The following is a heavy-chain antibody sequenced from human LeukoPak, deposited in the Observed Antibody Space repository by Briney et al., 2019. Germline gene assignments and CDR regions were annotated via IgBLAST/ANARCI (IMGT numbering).Heavy chain of an antibody. CDR3: AAEYGRAFDI. CDR2: ISYDGSNK. D-gene: IGHD4/OR15-4a*01. V-gene: IGHV3-30*04. J-gene: IGHJ3*02. CDR1: GFTFSSYA. Sequence: GGSLRLSCAASGFTFSSYAMHWVRQAPGKGLEWVAVISYDGSNKYYADSVKGRFTISRDNSKNTLYLQMNSLRAEDTAVYYCAAEYGRAFDIWGQGTMVTVSS.